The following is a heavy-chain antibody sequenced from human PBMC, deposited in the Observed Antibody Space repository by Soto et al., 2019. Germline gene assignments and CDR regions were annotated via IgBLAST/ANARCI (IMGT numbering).Heavy chain of an antibody. Sequence: LRLSCAASGFTFSSYSMSWVRQAPGKGLEYVSHITASGGTTYYADSVKGRFTISRDSSRNTLYLQMNSLRAEDTALYYCAKCIQINWKYDAFHIWGQGTMVTVSS. CDR3: AKCIQINWKYDAFHI. CDR2: ITASGGTT. J-gene: IGHJ3*02. V-gene: IGHV3-23*01. D-gene: IGHD1-7*01. CDR1: GFTFSSYS.